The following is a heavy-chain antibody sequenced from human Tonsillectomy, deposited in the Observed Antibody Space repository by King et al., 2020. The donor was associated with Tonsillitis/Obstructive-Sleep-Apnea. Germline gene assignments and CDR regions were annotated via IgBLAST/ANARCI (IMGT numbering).Heavy chain of an antibody. J-gene: IGHJ5*02. V-gene: IGHV1-69*01. D-gene: IGHD2-2*01. CDR3: ARGDGYCSSTSCLNWFDP. CDR2: IIPIFGTS. CDR1: GGTFSSYA. Sequence: QLVQSGAEVKKPGSSVKVSCKASGGTFSSYAISWVRQAPGQGLEWMGEIIPIFGTSNYAQKFQGGVTITADESTSTAYMELSSLRSEDTAVYYCARGDGYCSSTSCLNWFDPWGQGALVTVSS.